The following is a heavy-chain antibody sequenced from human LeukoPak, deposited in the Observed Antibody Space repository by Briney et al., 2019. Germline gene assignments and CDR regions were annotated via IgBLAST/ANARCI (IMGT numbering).Heavy chain of an antibody. V-gene: IGHV3-11*06. J-gene: IGHJ1*01. D-gene: IGHD6-13*01. CDR3: AKTYSSSWSEYFQH. Sequence: GRFTISRDNAANSLYLQMNSLRAEDTAVYYCAKTYSSSWSEYFQHWGQGTLVTVSS.